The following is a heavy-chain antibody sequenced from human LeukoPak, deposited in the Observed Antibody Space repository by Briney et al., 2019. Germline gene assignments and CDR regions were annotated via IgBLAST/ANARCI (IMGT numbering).Heavy chain of an antibody. D-gene: IGHD2-21*02. Sequence: KPSETLSLTCTVSGGSVSAVSHYWVWIRQSPGKGPEWIGNIYYTRSTHYNPSLKSRVFMSVDTSKNQFSLEVTSVTAADTALYFCARLVCDACYPAGNWFDPWGQGTLVTVSS. V-gene: IGHV4-39*01. J-gene: IGHJ5*02. CDR3: ARLVCDACYPAGNWFDP. CDR2: IYYTRST. CDR1: GGSVSAVSHY.